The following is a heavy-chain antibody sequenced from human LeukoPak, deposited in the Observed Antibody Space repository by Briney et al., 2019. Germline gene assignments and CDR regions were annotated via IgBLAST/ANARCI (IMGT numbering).Heavy chain of an antibody. Sequence: PSETLSLTCTVSGGSISSSSYYWGWIRQPPGKGLEWIGSIYYSGSTYYNPSLKSRVTISVDTSKNQYPLKLSSVTAADTAVYYCARESGIAAAGIFYYWGQGTLVTVSS. D-gene: IGHD6-13*01. J-gene: IGHJ4*02. CDR1: GGSISSSSYY. V-gene: IGHV4-39*06. CDR2: IYYSGST. CDR3: ARESGIAAAGIFYY.